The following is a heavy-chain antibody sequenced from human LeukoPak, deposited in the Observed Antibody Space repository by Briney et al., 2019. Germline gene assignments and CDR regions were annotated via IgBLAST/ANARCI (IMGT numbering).Heavy chain of an antibody. D-gene: IGHD6-6*01. CDR1: GYTFTSYY. J-gene: IGHJ4*02. CDR3: ARVKYYYEY. CDR2: INPSGGST. V-gene: IGHV1-46*01. Sequence: ASVKVSCKASGYTFTSYYTHWVRQAPGQGLEGLGIINPSGGSTSYEQKFQGRVTITRDTSTSTVYMEVSSRRAEDTAVYYCARVKYYYEYWGQGTLVTVCS.